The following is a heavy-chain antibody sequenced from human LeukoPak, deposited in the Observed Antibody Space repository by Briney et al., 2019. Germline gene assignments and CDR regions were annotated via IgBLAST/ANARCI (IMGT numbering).Heavy chain of an antibody. CDR1: GFTFSSYW. V-gene: IGHV3-7*01. Sequence: LAGGSLRLSCAASGFTFSSYWMSWVRQAPGKGLEWVANIKQDGSEKYYVDSVKGRFTISRDNAKNSLYLQMNSLRAEDTAVYYCARPGIAADGIGWFDPWGQGTLVTVSS. D-gene: IGHD6-13*01. CDR3: ARPGIAADGIGWFDP. CDR2: IKQDGSEK. J-gene: IGHJ5*02.